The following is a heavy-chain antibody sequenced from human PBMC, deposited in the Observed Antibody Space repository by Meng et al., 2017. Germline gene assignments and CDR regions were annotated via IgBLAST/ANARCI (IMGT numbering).Heavy chain of an antibody. Sequence: GESLKISCAASGFTFSSYEMNWVRQAPGKGLEWVSYISSSGSTIYYADSVKGRFTISRDNAKNLLYLQMNSLRAEDTAVYYCARGATLVQGGIVGATNAFDIWGQGTMVTVSS. CDR2: ISSSGSTI. CDR3: ARGATLVQGGIVGATNAFDI. CDR1: GFTFSSYE. V-gene: IGHV3-48*03. J-gene: IGHJ3*02. D-gene: IGHD1-26*01.